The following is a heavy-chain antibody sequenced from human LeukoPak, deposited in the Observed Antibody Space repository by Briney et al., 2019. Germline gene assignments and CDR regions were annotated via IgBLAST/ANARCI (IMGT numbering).Heavy chain of an antibody. CDR1: GFTVSSHY. Sequence: GGSLRLSCAASGFTVSSHYMTWVRQAPGRGLEWVSVIYRDGKTYYADSVKGRFTISRDNSKNTLYPQMNSLKTEDTAVYYCAREDTGDLAFDYWGQGTLVTVSS. CDR3: AREDTGDLAFDY. D-gene: IGHD1-1*01. V-gene: IGHV3-66*02. J-gene: IGHJ4*02. CDR2: IYRDGKT.